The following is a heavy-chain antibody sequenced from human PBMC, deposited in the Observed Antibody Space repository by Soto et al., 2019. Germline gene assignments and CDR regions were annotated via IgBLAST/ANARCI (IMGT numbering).Heavy chain of an antibody. CDR1: GGSISSSNW. V-gene: IGHV4-4*02. Sequence: SETLSLTCAVSGGSISSSNWWSWVRQPPGKGLEWIGEIYHSGSTNYNPSLKSRVTISADKSKNHFSLKLSSVTAADTAVYYCARVSGSYYYGMDVWGQGTTVTVSS. CDR2: IYHSGST. J-gene: IGHJ6*02. CDR3: ARVSGSYYYGMDV. D-gene: IGHD1-26*01.